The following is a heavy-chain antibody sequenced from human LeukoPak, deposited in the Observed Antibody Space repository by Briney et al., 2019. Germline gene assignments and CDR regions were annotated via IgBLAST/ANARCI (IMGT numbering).Heavy chain of an antibody. CDR3: AGGISGFEYFQL. D-gene: IGHD6-19*01. CDR1: GFTFSSYN. J-gene: IGHJ1*01. CDR2: ISSSSSTI. V-gene: IGHV3-48*02. Sequence: GGSLRLSCAACGFTFSSYNMNWVRQAPGKGLDWLSYISSSSSTIYYGDSVKGRFTISRDNAKNSLYLQMNSLRDEDTAVYYCAGGISGFEYFQLWGQGTLVTVSS.